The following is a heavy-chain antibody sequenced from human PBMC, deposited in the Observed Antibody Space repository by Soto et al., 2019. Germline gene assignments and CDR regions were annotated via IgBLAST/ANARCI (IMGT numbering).Heavy chain of an antibody. CDR3: GKVSTYYYDSTFDY. CDR1: GFTFGSYG. D-gene: IGHD3-22*01. Sequence: PGGSLRLSCAASGFTFGSYGMHWVRQAPGKGLEWVAIISYDGNYKHHADSVKGRFTISRDNSKNTLYLQMNSLRAEDTAVYYCGKVSTYYYDSTFDYWGQGTLVTVSS. V-gene: IGHV3-30*18. CDR2: ISYDGNYK. J-gene: IGHJ4*02.